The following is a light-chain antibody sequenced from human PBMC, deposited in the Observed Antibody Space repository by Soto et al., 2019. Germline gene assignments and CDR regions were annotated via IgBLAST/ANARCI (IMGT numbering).Light chain of an antibody. J-gene: IGKJ5*01. Sequence: DIQMTQSPSSLSASGGERVTXXXXXSQSISSYLNWYQQKPGKAPKLLIYAASSLQIGVPSRFSGSGSGTDFTLTISSLQPEDFATYYCQQSYSTPQVTFGQGTRLEIK. V-gene: IGKV1-39*01. CDR3: QQSYSTPQVT. CDR2: AAS. CDR1: QSISSY.